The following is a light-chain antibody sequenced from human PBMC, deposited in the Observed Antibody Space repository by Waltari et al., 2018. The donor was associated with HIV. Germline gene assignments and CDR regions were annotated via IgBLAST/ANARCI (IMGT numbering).Light chain of an antibody. J-gene: IGLJ3*02. CDR1: SSNIGDNY. CDR3: AAWDDSLSGWV. Sequence: QSALTQPPSTSGTPGQTVTIPCSGSSSNIGDNYVSWYQQLPGTAPKLLIYRNSQRPSVFRDRFSGSKSGTSASLAINDLRSEDEAEYHCAAWDDSLSGWVFGGGTNLTVL. CDR2: RNS. V-gene: IGLV1-47*01.